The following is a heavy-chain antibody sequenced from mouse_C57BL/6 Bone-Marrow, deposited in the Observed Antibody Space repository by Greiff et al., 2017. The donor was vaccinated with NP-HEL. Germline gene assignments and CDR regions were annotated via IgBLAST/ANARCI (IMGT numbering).Heavy chain of an antibody. CDR2: INPSNGGT. Sequence: VQLQQSGTELVKPGASVKLSCKASGYTFTSYWMHWVKQRPGQGLEWIGNINPSNGGTNYNEKFKSKATLTVDKSSSTAYMQLSSLTSEDSAVYYGARDPIYYDYDEGAFDYWGQGTTLTVSS. V-gene: IGHV1-53*01. J-gene: IGHJ2*01. CDR3: ARDPIYYDYDEGAFDY. CDR1: GYTFTSYW. D-gene: IGHD2-4*01.